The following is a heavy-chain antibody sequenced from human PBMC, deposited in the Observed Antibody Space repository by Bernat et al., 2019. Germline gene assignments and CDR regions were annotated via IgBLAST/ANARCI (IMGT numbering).Heavy chain of an antibody. D-gene: IGHD3-10*01. CDR1: GYTFTSYG. J-gene: IGHJ4*02. V-gene: IGHV1-18*01. CDR2: ISAYNGNT. CDR3: ERTRRNYGSGSQKDY. Sequence: QVQLVQSGAEVKKPGASVKVSCKASGYTFTSYGISWVRQAPGQGLEWMGWISAYNGNTNYAQKLQGRVTMTTDTSTSTAYMELRSLRSDDTAVYYCERTRRNYGSGSQKDYWGQGTMVTVSS.